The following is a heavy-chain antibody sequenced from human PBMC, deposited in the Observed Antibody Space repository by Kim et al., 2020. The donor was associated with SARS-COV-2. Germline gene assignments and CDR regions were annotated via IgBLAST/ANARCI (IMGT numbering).Heavy chain of an antibody. CDR1: GFTFSSYW. CDR2: IKQDGSEK. CDR3: TRDGRYFDWLKGNWFDP. J-gene: IGHJ5*02. Sequence: GGSLRLSCAASGFTFSSYWMSWVRQAPGKGLEWVANIKQDGSEKYYVDSVKGRFTISRDNAKNSLYLQMNSLRAEDTAVYYCTRDGRYFDWLKGNWFDPWGQGTLVTVSS. V-gene: IGHV3-7*03. D-gene: IGHD3-9*01.